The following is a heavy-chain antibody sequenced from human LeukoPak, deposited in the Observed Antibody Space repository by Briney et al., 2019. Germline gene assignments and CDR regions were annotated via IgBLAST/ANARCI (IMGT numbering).Heavy chain of an antibody. CDR3: ARASYCSSITCYTGFDY. D-gene: IGHD2-2*02. CDR2: ITSSSSTI. J-gene: IGHJ4*02. V-gene: IGHV3-48*01. CDR1: GFTFSTYS. Sequence: GGSLRLSCAASGFTFSTYSMNWVRQAPGKGLEWVSYITSSSSTIYHADSVKGRFTISRDNAKNSLYLQVNSLRAEDTAVYYCARASYCSSITCYTGFDYWGQGTLVTVSS.